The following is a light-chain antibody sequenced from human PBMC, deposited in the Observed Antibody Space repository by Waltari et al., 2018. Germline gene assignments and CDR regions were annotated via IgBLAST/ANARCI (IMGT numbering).Light chain of an antibody. J-gene: IGLJ2*01. CDR1: RSDVVAYNY. V-gene: IGLV2-14*01. CDR2: GVS. Sequence: QSAPTQPPSVSGSPGQSVTISCSGTRSDVVAYNYVSWYQQHPGKAPKLMIYGVSNRPSGVSDRFSGSKSGNTASLTISGLQAEDEADYYCCSYTTSSTWIFGGGTRLTVL. CDR3: CSYTTSSTWI.